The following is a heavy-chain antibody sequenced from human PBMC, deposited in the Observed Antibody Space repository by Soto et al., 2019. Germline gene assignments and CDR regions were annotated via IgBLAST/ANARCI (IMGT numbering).Heavy chain of an antibody. V-gene: IGHV3-30*18. CDR3: AKDQVPQWLDPTYSDY. J-gene: IGHJ4*02. D-gene: IGHD6-19*01. Sequence: GGSLRLSCAASGFTFSSYGMHWVRQAPGKGLEWVAVISYDGSNKYYADSVKGRFTISRDNSKNTLYLQMNSLRAEDTAVYYCAKDQVPQWLDPTYSDYWGQGTLVTVSS. CDR2: ISYDGSNK. CDR1: GFTFSSYG.